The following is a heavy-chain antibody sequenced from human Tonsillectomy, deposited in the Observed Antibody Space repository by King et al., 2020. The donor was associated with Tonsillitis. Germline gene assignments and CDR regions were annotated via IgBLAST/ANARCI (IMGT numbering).Heavy chain of an antibody. D-gene: IGHD3-22*01. CDR3: ARIQATYYYDSSGSWAFDI. Sequence: VQLQQWGAGLLKPSETLSLTCAVYGGSFSGYYWSWIRQPPGKGLEWIGEINHSGSTNYNPSLQSRVTISVKTSKNQFSLKLSSVTAADTAVYYCARIQATYYYDSSGSWAFDIWGQGTMVTVSS. J-gene: IGHJ3*02. V-gene: IGHV4-34*01. CDR1: GGSFSGYY. CDR2: INHSGST.